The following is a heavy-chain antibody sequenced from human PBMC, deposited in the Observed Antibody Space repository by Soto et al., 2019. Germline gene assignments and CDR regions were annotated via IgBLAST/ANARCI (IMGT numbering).Heavy chain of an antibody. CDR3: ARYNAASGTYYFDY. Sequence: SETLSLTCAVSGGSVSSTYWWSWVRQPPGKGLEWNGEIYHSGSANYNPSLKRRDTISVDNSKNHFSLNLNFVTAADTAVYYCARYNAASGTYYFDYWGQGTLVT. CDR1: GGSVSSTYW. CDR2: IYHSGSA. D-gene: IGHD6-13*01. J-gene: IGHJ4*02. V-gene: IGHV4-4*02.